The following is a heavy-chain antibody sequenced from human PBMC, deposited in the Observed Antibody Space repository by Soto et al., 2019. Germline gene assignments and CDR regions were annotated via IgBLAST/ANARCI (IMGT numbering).Heavy chain of an antibody. CDR1: GFTFSSYG. CDR2: ITHDGSNK. D-gene: IGHD6-19*01. V-gene: IGHV3-30*18. Sequence: QVQLVESGGGVVQPGRSLRLSCAASGFTFSSYGMHWVRQAPGKGLDWVSVITHDGSNKYFAYSVKGRFTISRDTSQNTLYLQMTSLRAEDTAVYYCAKHLLAGAGYLHGMDAWGQGTTVTVSS. J-gene: IGHJ6*02. CDR3: AKHLLAGAGYLHGMDA.